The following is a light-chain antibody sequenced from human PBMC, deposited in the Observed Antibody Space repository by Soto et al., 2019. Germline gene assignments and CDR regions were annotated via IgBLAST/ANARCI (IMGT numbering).Light chain of an antibody. J-gene: IGKJ4*01. CDR3: QQRRTWPLT. CDR2: DAS. V-gene: IGKV3-11*01. Sequence: EIVLTQSPATLSLSPGESATLSCRASQSVGTFLAWYQHKPGQAPRLLILDASTRATGVPPRFSGSKSETDFTLTISRLEPEDFAVYYCQQRRTWPLTFGGGTKVDI. CDR1: QSVGTF.